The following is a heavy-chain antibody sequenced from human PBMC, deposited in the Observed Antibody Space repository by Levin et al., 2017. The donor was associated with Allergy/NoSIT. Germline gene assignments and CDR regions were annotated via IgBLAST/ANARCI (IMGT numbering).Heavy chain of an antibody. Sequence: ESLKISCAASGFTFSDYDMSWVRQAPGKGLEWVSAISKSGGRTYYADSVKGRFSISRDNSKNTLDLQMTSLTVEDTAVYYCAKGEAASWYNYWGQGTLVTVSS. V-gene: IGHV3-23*01. D-gene: IGHD6-13*01. J-gene: IGHJ4*02. CDR3: AKGEAASWYNY. CDR1: GFTFSDYD. CDR2: ISKSGGRT.